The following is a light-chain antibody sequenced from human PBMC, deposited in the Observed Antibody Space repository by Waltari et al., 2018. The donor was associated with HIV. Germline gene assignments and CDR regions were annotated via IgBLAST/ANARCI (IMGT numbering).Light chain of an antibody. CDR3: QRQNNWPPPYT. J-gene: IGKJ2*01. CDR2: DAS. V-gene: IGKV3-11*01. Sequence: EIVFRQSPVTLPLSPGERATLPCRATKPIVTSCAWYQQKPGQAPSPLIYDASKRATGIPARFSGSGSGTEFTLTISGLGPEDFEVYYCQRQNNWPPPYTFGQGTKLEIK. CDR1: KPIVTS.